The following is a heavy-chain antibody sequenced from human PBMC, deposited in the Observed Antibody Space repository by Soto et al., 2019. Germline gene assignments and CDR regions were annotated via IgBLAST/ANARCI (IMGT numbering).Heavy chain of an antibody. V-gene: IGHV4-59*01. CDR2: IYYSGST. Sequence: SETLSLTCTVSGGSISSYYWSWIRQPPGKGLEWIGYIYYSGSTNYNPSLKSRVTISVDTSKNQFSLKLTSVTAADTAVYYCARHNYGSGSTYFDYWGQGTLVTVSS. CDR3: ARHNYGSGSTYFDY. CDR1: GGSISSYY. J-gene: IGHJ4*02. D-gene: IGHD3-10*01.